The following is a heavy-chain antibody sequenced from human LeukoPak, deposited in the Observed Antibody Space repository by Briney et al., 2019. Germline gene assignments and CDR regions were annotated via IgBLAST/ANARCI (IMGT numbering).Heavy chain of an antibody. D-gene: IGHD3-22*01. V-gene: IGHV3-7*05. J-gene: IGHJ5*02. Sequence: GGSLRLSCAASGFTFSSFWMSWVRQAPGKGLEWVANIKQDGSETYYVDSVKGRFTISRDNAKNSLYQQMNSLRAEDTALYYCAKKTYYYDTSNLGWFDPWGQGTLVTVSS. CDR2: IKQDGSET. CDR3: AKKTYYYDTSNLGWFDP. CDR1: GFTFSSFW.